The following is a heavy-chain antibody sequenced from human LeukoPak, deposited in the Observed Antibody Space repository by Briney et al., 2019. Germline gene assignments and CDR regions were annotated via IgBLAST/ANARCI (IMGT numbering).Heavy chain of an antibody. Sequence: ASVNVSCKTSGGTFNNYAINWVRQAPGQGLEWMGGIIPIFGSANYAQKFQGRVTITADESTSTAYMELSRLRSEDTAVYYCARESPNYDILTGYYMSPFEYWGQGTLVTVSS. CDR2: IIPIFGSA. V-gene: IGHV1-69*13. J-gene: IGHJ4*02. D-gene: IGHD3-9*01. CDR1: GGTFNNYA. CDR3: ARESPNYDILTGYYMSPFEY.